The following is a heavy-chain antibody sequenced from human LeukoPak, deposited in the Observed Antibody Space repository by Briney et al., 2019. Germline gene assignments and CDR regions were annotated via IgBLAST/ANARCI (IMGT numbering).Heavy chain of an antibody. CDR1: GFAFSSYE. CDR2: ISSSGGTL. Sequence: GGSLRLSCAASGFAFSSYEMDWVRQAPGKELEWVSYISSSGGTLYYADSVKGRFTISRDNAKNSLYLQMNSLRAEDTAVYYCARGSGEMGTANRLGYWGQGTLVTVSS. D-gene: IGHD5-24*01. V-gene: IGHV3-48*03. CDR3: ARGSGEMGTANRLGY. J-gene: IGHJ4*02.